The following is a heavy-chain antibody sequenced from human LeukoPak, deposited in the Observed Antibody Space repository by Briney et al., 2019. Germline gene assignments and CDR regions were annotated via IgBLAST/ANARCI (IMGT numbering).Heavy chain of an antibody. CDR3: ARHLGATVTTFSYYYYYYGMDV. D-gene: IGHD4-4*01. V-gene: IGHV4-59*08. J-gene: IGHJ6*02. CDR1: GGSISSYY. Sequence: PSETLSLTCTVSGGSISSYYWSWIRQPPGKGLEWIGYIYYSGSTNYNPSLKSRVTISVDTSKNQFSLKLSSVTAADTAVYYCARHLGATVTTFSYYYYYYGMDVWGQGTTVTVSS. CDR2: IYYSGST.